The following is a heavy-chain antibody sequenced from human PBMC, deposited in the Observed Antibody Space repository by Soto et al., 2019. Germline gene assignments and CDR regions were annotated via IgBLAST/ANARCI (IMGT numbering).Heavy chain of an antibody. CDR3: ARDSGYSYGPFDY. D-gene: IGHD5-18*01. CDR1: GFTLSSYS. Sequence: PGGSLRLSCAASGFTLSSYSMNWVRQAPGKGLEWVSYISSSSSTIYYADSVKGRFTISRDNAKNSLYLQMNSLRAEDTAVYYCARDSGYSYGPFDYWGQGTLVTVSS. J-gene: IGHJ4*02. CDR2: ISSSSSTI. V-gene: IGHV3-48*01.